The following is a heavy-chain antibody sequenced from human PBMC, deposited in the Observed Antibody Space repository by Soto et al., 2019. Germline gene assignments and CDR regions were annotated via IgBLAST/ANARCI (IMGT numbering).Heavy chain of an antibody. CDR1: GYTFTSYY. J-gene: IGHJ4*02. CDR3: ARDLQDIVVVVAATPSLDY. CDR2: INPSGGST. Sequence: ASVKVSCKASGYTFTSYYMHWVRQAPGQGLEWMGIINPSGGSTSYAQKFQGRFTISRDNAKNSLYLQMNSLRAEDTAVYYCARDLQDIVVVVAATPSLDYWGQGTLVTVSS. V-gene: IGHV1-46*01. D-gene: IGHD2-15*01.